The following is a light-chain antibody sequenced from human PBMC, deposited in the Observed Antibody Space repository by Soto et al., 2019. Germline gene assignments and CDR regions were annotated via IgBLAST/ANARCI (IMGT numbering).Light chain of an antibody. CDR2: KAS. CDR3: QQYNSYPIT. Sequence: DIQLTQSPSFLSASVGDRVTITCRASQDISTYLAWYQQKPGKAPKLLIYKASSLESGVSSRFSGSGSGTEFTLTISSLQPDDFATYYCQQYNSYPITFGQGTRLEIK. J-gene: IGKJ5*01. V-gene: IGKV1-5*03. CDR1: QDISTY.